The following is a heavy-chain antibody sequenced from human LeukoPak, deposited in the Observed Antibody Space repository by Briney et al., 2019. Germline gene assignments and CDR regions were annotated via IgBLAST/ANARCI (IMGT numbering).Heavy chain of an antibody. Sequence: GGSLRLSCAASGFTFSSYWMSWVRQAPGKGPEWVANIKQDGSEKYYVDSVKGRFTISRDNAKNSLYLQMNSLRAEDTAVYYCARLGEYYDFWSGRRFYYMDVWGKGTTVTVSS. V-gene: IGHV3-7*01. CDR1: GFTFSSYW. CDR3: ARLGEYYDFWSGRRFYYMDV. CDR2: IKQDGSEK. D-gene: IGHD3-3*01. J-gene: IGHJ6*03.